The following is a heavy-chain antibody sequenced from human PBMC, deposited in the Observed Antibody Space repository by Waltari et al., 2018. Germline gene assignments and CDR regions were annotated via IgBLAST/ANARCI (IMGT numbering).Heavy chain of an antibody. J-gene: IGHJ4*02. V-gene: IGHV1-69*13. Sequence: QVQLVQSGAEVKKPGSSVKVSCKASGGTFSSYAISWVRQAAGQGLEWMGGIIPIFGTANYAQKFQGRVTITADESTSTTYMELSSLRSEDTAVYYCARDTGEDGYNYEEGFDYWGQGTLVTVSS. D-gene: IGHD5-12*01. CDR3: ARDTGEDGYNYEEGFDY. CDR1: GGTFSSYA. CDR2: IIPIFGTA.